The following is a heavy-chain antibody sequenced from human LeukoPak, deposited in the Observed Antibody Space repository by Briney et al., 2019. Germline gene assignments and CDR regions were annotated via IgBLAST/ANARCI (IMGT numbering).Heavy chain of an antibody. CDR2: ISSSSSTI. Sequence: GGSLRLSCAASGFTFSSYSMNWVRQAPGKGLEWVSYISSSSSTIYYADSVKGRFTISRDNAKNSLYLQMNSLRAEDTAVYYCARDGITMVRGVMNYFDYWRQGTLVTVSS. CDR3: ARDGITMVRGVMNYFDY. J-gene: IGHJ4*02. V-gene: IGHV3-48*01. D-gene: IGHD3-10*01. CDR1: GFTFSSYS.